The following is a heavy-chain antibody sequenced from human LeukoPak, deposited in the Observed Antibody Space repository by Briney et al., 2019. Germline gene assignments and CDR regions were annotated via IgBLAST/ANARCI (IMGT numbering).Heavy chain of an antibody. D-gene: IGHD1-7*01. CDR3: ARGRANWDYDFDY. CDR2: ACHTGLT. Sequence: PSETLSLTCAVYGASFVGRHWSWIRPPPGKGLEWLGEACHTGLTQHTPSLKTRVSIPVDTSKDQFSLKLASVTAADTAIYYCARGRANWDYDFDYWGQGTLVTVSS. J-gene: IGHJ4*02. CDR1: GASFVGRH. V-gene: IGHV4-34*01.